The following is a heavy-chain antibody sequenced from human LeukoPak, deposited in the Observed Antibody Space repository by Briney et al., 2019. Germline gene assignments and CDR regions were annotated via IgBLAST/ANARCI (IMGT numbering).Heavy chain of an antibody. J-gene: IGHJ4*02. CDR2: MFYGETT. CDR3: ARLERSRMDGAQY. D-gene: IGHD4/OR15-4a*01. Sequence: PSETLSLTCIVSGDSFRSCGYYWGWIRQPPGKGLVWIGSMFYGETTSYSPSLQGRVTISLDTSKNLFSLRLNSVTAADTAVYYCARLERSRMDGAQYWGQGTLVTVSS. V-gene: IGHV4-39*01. CDR1: GDSFRSCGYY.